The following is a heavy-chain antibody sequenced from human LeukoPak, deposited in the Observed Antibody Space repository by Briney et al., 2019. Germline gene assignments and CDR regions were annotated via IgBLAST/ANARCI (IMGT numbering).Heavy chain of an antibody. CDR2: ISSSSSYI. V-gene: IGHV3-21*04. J-gene: IGHJ6*02. D-gene: IGHD5-12*01. Sequence: GGSLRLSCAASGFTFSSYSMNWVRQAPGKGLEWVSSISSSSSYIYYADSVKGRFTISRDNAKNSLYLQMNSLRAEDTAVYYCARSGYSGYDPYYYYGMDVWGQGTTVTVSS. CDR1: GFTFSSYS. CDR3: ARSGYSGYDPYYYYGMDV.